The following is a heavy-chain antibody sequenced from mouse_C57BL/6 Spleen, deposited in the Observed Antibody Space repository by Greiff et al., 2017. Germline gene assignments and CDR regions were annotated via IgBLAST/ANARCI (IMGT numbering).Heavy chain of an antibody. CDR2: IYPGDGDT. V-gene: IGHV1-80*01. J-gene: IGHJ4*01. D-gene: IGHD2-4*01. CDR3: ASDYGLYYAMDY. Sequence: VQLKESGAELVKPGASVKISCKASGYAFSSYWMNWVKQRPGKGLEWIGQIYPGDGDTNYNGKFKGKATLTADKSSSTAYMQLSSLTSEDSAVYFCASDYGLYYAMDYWGQGTSVTVSS. CDR1: GYAFSSYW.